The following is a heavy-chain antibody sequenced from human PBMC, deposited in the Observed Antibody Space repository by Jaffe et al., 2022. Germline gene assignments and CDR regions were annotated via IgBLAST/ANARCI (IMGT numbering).Heavy chain of an antibody. D-gene: IGHD2-21*02. CDR2: IRYDGSNK. Sequence: QVQLVESGGGVVQPGGSLRLSCAASGFTFSSYGMHWVRQAPGKGLEWVAFIRYDGSNKYYADSVKGRFTISRDNSKNTLYLQMNSLRAEDTAVYYCAKEPIAYCGGDCYSGFDYWGQGTLVTVSS. CDR1: GFTFSSYG. CDR3: AKEPIAYCGGDCYSGFDY. J-gene: IGHJ4*02. V-gene: IGHV3-30*02.